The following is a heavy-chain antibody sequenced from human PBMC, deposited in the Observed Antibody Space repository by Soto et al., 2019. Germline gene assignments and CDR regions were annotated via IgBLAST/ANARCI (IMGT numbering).Heavy chain of an antibody. CDR1: GYTFTSYY. CDR2: INPSGGST. D-gene: IGHD5-18*01. Sequence: GAPVKVSCKASGYTFTSYYMHWVRQDPGKGLEWMGIINPSGGSTSYAQKFQGRVTMTRDTFKSTVYMELSSLRSEDTVVYYCARDGIYSYGFLDYWGQATLVTVSS. CDR3: ARDGIYSYGFLDY. J-gene: IGHJ4*02. V-gene: IGHV1-46*01.